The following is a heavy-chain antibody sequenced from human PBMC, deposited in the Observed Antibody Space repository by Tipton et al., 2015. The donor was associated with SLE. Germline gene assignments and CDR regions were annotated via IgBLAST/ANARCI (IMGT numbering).Heavy chain of an antibody. Sequence: TLSLTCTVSGGSISSGGYYWSWIRQHPGKGLEWIGYIYYSGSTYYNPSLKSRVTISVDTSKNQFSLKLSSVTAADTAVYYCARVSGWLQFSWFDPWGQGTLVTVSS. V-gene: IGHV4-31*03. D-gene: IGHD5-24*01. CDR3: ARVSGWLQFSWFDP. CDR1: GGSISSGGYY. CDR2: IYYSGST. J-gene: IGHJ5*02.